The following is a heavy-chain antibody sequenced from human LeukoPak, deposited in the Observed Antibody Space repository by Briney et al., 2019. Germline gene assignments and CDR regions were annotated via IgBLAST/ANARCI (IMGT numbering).Heavy chain of an antibody. CDR1: GRTFSIYT. CDR2: IIPLFGIV. V-gene: IGHV1-69*02. D-gene: IGHD5-18*01. Sequence: SVKVSCKASGRTFSIYTISWVRQAPGQGLEWMGRIIPLFGIVNYAQKFQDRVTITADESTSTAYMEVSSLRSEDTAVYYCARIPSGDVDTAMVMYYHYGMDVWGQGTTVTVSS. CDR3: ARIPSGDVDTAMVMYYHYGMDV. J-gene: IGHJ6*02.